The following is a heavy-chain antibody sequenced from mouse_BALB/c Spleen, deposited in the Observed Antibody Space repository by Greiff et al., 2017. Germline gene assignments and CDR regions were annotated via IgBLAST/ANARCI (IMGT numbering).Heavy chain of an antibody. J-gene: IGHJ3*01. CDR3: AREGYYVAY. V-gene: IGHV3-6*02. CDR1: GYSITSGYY. CDR2: ISYDGSN. Sequence: ESGPGLVKPSQSLSLTCSVTGYSITSGYYWNWIRQFPGNKLEWMGYISYDGSNNYNPSLKNRISITRDTSKNQFFLKLNSVTTEDTATYYCAREGYYVAYWGQGTLVTVSA. D-gene: IGHD2-3*01.